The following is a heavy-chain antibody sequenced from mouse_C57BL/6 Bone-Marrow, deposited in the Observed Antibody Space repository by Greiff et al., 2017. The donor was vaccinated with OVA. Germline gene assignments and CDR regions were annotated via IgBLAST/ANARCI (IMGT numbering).Heavy chain of an antibody. CDR2: IYPGSGNT. CDR3: AIRGDY. J-gene: IGHJ2*01. CDR1: GYTFTDYY. V-gene: IGHV1-76*01. Sequence: VMLVESGAELVRPGASVKLSCKASGYTFTDYYINWVKQRPGQGLEWIARIYPGSGNTYYNEKFKGKATLTAEKSSSTAYMQLSSLTSEDSAVYFCAIRGDYWGQGTTLTVSS.